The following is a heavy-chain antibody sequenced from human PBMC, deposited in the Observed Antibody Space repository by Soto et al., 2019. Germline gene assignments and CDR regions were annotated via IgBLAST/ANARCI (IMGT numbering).Heavy chain of an antibody. CDR3: ARESPYYVSSNSYLNS. CDR2: TYYRSKWYN. Sequence: PSQTLSLTCAISGDSVSDNSAAWNWIRQSPSRGLEWLGRTYYRSKWYNDYAVSVKSRITVTPDTSKNQFSLHLNSVTPEDTAVYYLARESPYYVSSNSYLNSGGREALVPVSS. J-gene: IGHJ4*02. V-gene: IGHV6-1*01. CDR1: GDSVSDNSAA. D-gene: IGHD3-16*01.